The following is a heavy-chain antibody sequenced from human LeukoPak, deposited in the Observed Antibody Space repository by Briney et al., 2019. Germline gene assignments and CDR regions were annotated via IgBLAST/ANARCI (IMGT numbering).Heavy chain of an antibody. CDR2: IYYSGST. D-gene: IGHD4-17*01. CDR1: GGSISSYY. V-gene: IGHV4-59*01. CDR3: AKEGSEVGFGDYCCSSSLDL. Sequence: SETLSLTCTVSGGSISSYYWSWIRQPPGKGLEWIGYIYYSGSTNYNPSLKSRATISVDTSKNQFSLKLSSVTAADTAVYYCAKEGSEVGFGDYCCSSSLDLWGRGTLVTVSS. J-gene: IGHJ2*01.